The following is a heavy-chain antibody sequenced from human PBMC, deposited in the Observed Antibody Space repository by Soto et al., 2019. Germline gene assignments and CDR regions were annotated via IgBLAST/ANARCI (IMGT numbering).Heavy chain of an antibody. J-gene: IGHJ4*02. V-gene: IGHV3-23*01. CDR2: ISGGGAQT. CDR3: AKNLSRGNSITVYFEY. CDR1: GFTFSDYA. Sequence: EVQLLESGGGLVQPGGSLRLSCTGSGFTFSDYAMNWVRQAPGKGLEWVAGISGGGAQTYYANSVRGRFIISRDNSKNTVFLHTNSLRVDATAVYYCAKNLSRGNSITVYFEYWGQGTLVTAAS. D-gene: IGHD3-10*01.